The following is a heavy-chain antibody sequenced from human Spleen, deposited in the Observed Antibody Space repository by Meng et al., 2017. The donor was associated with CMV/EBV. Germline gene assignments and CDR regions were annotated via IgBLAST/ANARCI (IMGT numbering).Heavy chain of an antibody. D-gene: IGHD2/OR15-2a*01. J-gene: IGHJ4*02. Sequence: QGPVREWRPGLAKPSGPLSLPSTGSGGSIGSVYWSWIRQPAGKGLEWMGRIETSRSTNYTPSLKRRVTMSVYTSKNQFSLKLSSVTAADTAVYYCARGGQIWDYWGQGTLVTVSS. CDR1: GGSIGSVY. CDR3: ARGGQIWDY. CDR2: IETSRST. V-gene: IGHV4-4*07.